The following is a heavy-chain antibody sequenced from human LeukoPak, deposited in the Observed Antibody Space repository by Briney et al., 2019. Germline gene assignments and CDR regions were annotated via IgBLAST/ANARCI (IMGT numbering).Heavy chain of an antibody. V-gene: IGHV4-59*01. CDR2: IYYSGST. Sequence: PSETLSLTCTVSGGSISSYYWSWIRQPPGKGLEWIGYIYYSGSTNYNPSLKSRISISVDTSKNQFSLKLSPVTAADTAVYYCARKDPGYSGYSDFDYWGQGTLVTVSS. J-gene: IGHJ4*02. CDR3: ARKDPGYSGYSDFDY. CDR1: GGSISSYY. D-gene: IGHD5-12*01.